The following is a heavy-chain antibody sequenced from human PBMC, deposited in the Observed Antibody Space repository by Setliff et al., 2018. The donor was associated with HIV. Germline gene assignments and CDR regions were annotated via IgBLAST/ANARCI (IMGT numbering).Heavy chain of an antibody. D-gene: IGHD4-17*01. V-gene: IGHV4-59*11. Sequence: LSLTCTASGASITSHYWSWIRQSPGRELEWIGYIYSTGSTNYNPSLQSRVSISMDASKNKFSLKVTSVTSADTAVYYCAKGAGFYGDYTFDYWGQGNLVTVSS. CDR2: IYSTGST. J-gene: IGHJ4*02. CDR1: GASITSHY. CDR3: AKGAGFYGDYTFDY.